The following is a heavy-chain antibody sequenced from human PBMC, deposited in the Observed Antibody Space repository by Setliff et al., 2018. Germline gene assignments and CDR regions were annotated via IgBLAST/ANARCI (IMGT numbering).Heavy chain of an antibody. CDR1: GYTFTSYA. CDR2: INAGNGNT. V-gene: IGHV1-3*01. J-gene: IGHJ3*02. D-gene: IGHD6-13*01. CDR3: ARDYGQGEQQLVNSNAFDI. Sequence: ASVKVSCKASGYTFTSYAMHWVRQAPGQRLEWMGWINAGNGNTKYSQKFQGRVTITADKSTSTAYMELSSLRSEDTAVYYCARDYGQGEQQLVNSNAFDIWGQGTMVTVSS.